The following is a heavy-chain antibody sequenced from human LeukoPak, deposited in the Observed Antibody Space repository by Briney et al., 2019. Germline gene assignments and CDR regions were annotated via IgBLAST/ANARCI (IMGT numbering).Heavy chain of an antibody. J-gene: IGHJ4*02. CDR2: INAGNGNT. D-gene: IGHD3-10*01. Sequence: GASVKVSCKASGYTFTSYAMHWVRQAPGQRLEWMGWINAGNGNTKYSQKFQGRVTMTTDTSTSTAYMELRSLRSDDTAVYYCARSGGTFDYWGQGTLVTVSS. V-gene: IGHV1-3*01. CDR1: GYTFTSYA. CDR3: ARSGGTFDY.